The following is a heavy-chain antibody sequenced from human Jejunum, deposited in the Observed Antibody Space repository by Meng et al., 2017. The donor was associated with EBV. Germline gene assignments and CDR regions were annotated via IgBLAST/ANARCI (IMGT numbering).Heavy chain of an antibody. CDR1: GDSTSSSHW. Sequence: QVQLQAPGPGLLKPSGTLSLPCAVSGDSTSSSHWWSWVRQPPGKGLEWIGEMHPGGSTNYNPSLKSRVTISVDNSKNQFSLKLTSVTAADTAVYYCAKSNDYSLNSWGQGTLVTVSS. V-gene: IGHV4-4*02. CDR2: MHPGGST. J-gene: IGHJ4*02. D-gene: IGHD4-11*01. CDR3: AKSNDYSLNS.